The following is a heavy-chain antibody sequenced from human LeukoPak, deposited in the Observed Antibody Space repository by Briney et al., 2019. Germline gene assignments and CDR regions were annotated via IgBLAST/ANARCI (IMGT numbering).Heavy chain of an antibody. J-gene: IGHJ4*02. CDR1: GYSISSGYY. D-gene: IGHD3-16*01. V-gene: IGHV4-38-2*02. Sequence: SETLSLTCTVSGYSISSGYYWGWIRQPPGKGLEWIGSIYHSGSTNYNPSLKSRVTMSVDTSKNQFSLKLSSVTAADTAVYYCARALNDYVWGSYSFDYWGQGTLVTVSS. CDR2: IYHSGST. CDR3: ARALNDYVWGSYSFDY.